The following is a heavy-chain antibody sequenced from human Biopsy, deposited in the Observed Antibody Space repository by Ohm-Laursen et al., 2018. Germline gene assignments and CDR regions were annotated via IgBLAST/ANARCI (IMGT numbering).Heavy chain of an antibody. CDR1: GFTVSNKY. CDR3: ARHHCTNGVCLGVYFDY. CDR2: IYTGGTT. V-gene: IGHV3-53*01. J-gene: IGHJ4*02. Sequence: SLRLSCAASGFTVSNKYMSWVRQAPGKGPEWVSVIYTGGTTHYADSVRGRFTISRDNSKNTLYLQMNSLRAEDTAVYYCARHHCTNGVCLGVYFDYWGQGTLVTVSS. D-gene: IGHD2-8*01.